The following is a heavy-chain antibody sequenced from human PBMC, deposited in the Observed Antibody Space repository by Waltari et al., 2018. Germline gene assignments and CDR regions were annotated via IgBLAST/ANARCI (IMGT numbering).Heavy chain of an antibody. CDR3: ARLRSIFRDSSSWYYFDY. D-gene: IGHD6-13*01. CDR1: GYSISSGYY. V-gene: IGHV4-38-2*01. Sequence: QVQLQESGPGLVKPSETLSLTCAVSGYSISSGYYWGWIRQPPGKGLEWIGSIYHSGSTYYNPSLKSRVTISVDTSKNQFSLKLSSVTAADTAVYYCARLRSIFRDSSSWYYFDYWGQGTLVTVSS. CDR2: IYHSGST. J-gene: IGHJ4*02.